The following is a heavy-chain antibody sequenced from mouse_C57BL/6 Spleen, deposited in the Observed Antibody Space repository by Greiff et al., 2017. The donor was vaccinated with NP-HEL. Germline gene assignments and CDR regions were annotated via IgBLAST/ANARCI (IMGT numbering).Heavy chain of an antibody. V-gene: IGHV1-53*01. CDR1: GYTFTSYW. D-gene: IGHD4-1*01. Sequence: QVQLQQPGTELVKPGASVKLSCKASGYTFTSYWMHWVKQRPGQGLEWIGNINPSDGGTNYNEKFKSKATLTVDKSSSTAYMQLSSLTSEDSAVYYCAREWVGLYYFDYWGQGTTLTVSS. J-gene: IGHJ2*01. CDR3: AREWVGLYYFDY. CDR2: INPSDGGT.